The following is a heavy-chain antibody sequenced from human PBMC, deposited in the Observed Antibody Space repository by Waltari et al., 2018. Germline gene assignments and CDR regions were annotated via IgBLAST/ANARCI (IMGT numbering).Heavy chain of an antibody. Sequence: EVQLVESGGGLVQPGGSLRLACVTSGFTFSGYWMTWVRQAPGKGLAGLASIKPDGSATHIVESVKGRFTISRDNAKNSLYLQMSSLRTEDTAVYYCSDPPSDFWGQGTLVIVSS. V-gene: IGHV3-7*03. CDR1: GFTFSGYW. CDR2: IKPDGSAT. D-gene: IGHD2-21*01. J-gene: IGHJ4*02. CDR3: SDPPSDF.